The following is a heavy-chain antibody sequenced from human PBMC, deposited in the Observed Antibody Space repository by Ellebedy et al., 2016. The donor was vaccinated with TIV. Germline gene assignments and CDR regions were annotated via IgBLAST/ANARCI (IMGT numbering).Heavy chain of an antibody. Sequence: AASVKVSCKASGYTFTSYGISWVRQAPGQGLEWMGWISAYNGNTNYAQKLQGRVTMTTDTSTSTAYMELRSLRSADTAVYYCARKEAYYGDSGVDYWGQGTLVTVSS. D-gene: IGHD4-17*01. J-gene: IGHJ4*02. CDR3: ARKEAYYGDSGVDY. CDR2: ISAYNGNT. CDR1: GYTFTSYG. V-gene: IGHV1-18*01.